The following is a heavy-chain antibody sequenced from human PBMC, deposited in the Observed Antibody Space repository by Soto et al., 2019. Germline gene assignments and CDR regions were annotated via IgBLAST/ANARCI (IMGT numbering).Heavy chain of an antibody. D-gene: IGHD5-18*01. J-gene: IGHJ4*02. CDR1: GGSISSGGTGSY. Sequence: SETLSLTCTVSGGSISSGGTGSYWTWIRQLPGKGLEWIGYIYYTGNTYYNPSLKSRVTISVDTSKNQFSLKLSSVTAADTAVYYFARGGDGYVDTAMVDGYYFDYWGQGTLVTVSS. CDR3: ARGGDGYVDTAMVDGYYFDY. V-gene: IGHV4-31*03. CDR2: IYYTGNT.